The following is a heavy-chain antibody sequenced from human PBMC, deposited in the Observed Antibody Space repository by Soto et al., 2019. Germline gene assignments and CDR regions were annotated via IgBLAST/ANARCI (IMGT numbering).Heavy chain of an antibody. CDR1: LCSISTYY. CDR2: IYYNGNT. Sequence: SETLSLTFTVSLCSISTYYWSWIRQPPGKGLECIGYIYYNGNTNYNPSLKSRVTISVDTSKNQFTLNLNSVTAADMDVYYCARHATRSYDYWGQGTLVTVSS. V-gene: IGHV4-59*08. CDR3: ARHATRSYDY. J-gene: IGHJ4*02.